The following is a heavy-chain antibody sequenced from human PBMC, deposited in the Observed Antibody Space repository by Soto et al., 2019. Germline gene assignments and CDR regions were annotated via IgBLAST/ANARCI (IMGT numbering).Heavy chain of an antibody. J-gene: IGHJ6*02. CDR3: ARDLCSSTSCYTGYYYGMDV. D-gene: IGHD2-2*02. CDR2: ISSSGSTI. CDR1: GFTFSSYE. V-gene: IGHV3-48*03. Sequence: PGGSLRLSCAASGFTFSSYEMNWVRQAPGKGLEWVSYISSSGSTIYYADSVKGRFTISRDNAKNSLYLQMNSLRAEDTAVYYCARDLCSSTSCYTGYYYGMDVWGQGTTVTVSS.